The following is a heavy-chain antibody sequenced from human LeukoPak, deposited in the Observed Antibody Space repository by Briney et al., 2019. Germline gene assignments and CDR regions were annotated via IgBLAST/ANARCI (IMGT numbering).Heavy chain of an antibody. CDR1: GGSISSYY. D-gene: IGHD2-15*01. J-gene: IGHJ5*02. CDR3: ARGVAPGGWFDP. Sequence: SETLSLTCTFSGGSISSYYWNWIRQPPGKGLEWIGYIYYTGSTNYNPSLKSRVTISVDTSKNQFSLNLSSVTAADTAVYYCARGVAPGGWFDPWGQGTLVTVSS. V-gene: IGHV4-59*13. CDR2: IYYTGST.